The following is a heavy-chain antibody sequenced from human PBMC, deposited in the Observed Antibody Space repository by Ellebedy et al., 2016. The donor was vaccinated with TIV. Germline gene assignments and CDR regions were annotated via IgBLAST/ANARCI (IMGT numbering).Heavy chain of an antibody. Sequence: AASVKVSCKASGGSLGSYTIAWVRQAPGQGLQWMGGIIPIFGTPAYAQKFRGRVTITADESMSTAYMELSSLSSDDTAVYYCAKVEYCDGGSCYSDYWFDPWGQGTLVIVSS. CDR1: GGSLGSYT. V-gene: IGHV1-69*13. D-gene: IGHD2-15*01. J-gene: IGHJ5*02. CDR2: IIPIFGTP. CDR3: AKVEYCDGGSCYSDYWFDP.